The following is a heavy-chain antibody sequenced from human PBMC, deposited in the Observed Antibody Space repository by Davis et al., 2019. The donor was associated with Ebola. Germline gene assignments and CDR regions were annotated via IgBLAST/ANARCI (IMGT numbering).Heavy chain of an antibody. CDR3: TSGSYYAGGWSDY. CDR2: IRSKANSYAT. J-gene: IGHJ4*02. Sequence: GESPKISCAASGFTFSGSAMHWVRQASGKGLEWVGRIRSKANSYATAYAASVKGRFTISRDDSKNTAYLQMNSLKTEDTAVYYCTSGSYYAGGWSDYWGQGTLVTVSS. CDR1: GFTFSGSA. D-gene: IGHD1-26*01. V-gene: IGHV3-73*01.